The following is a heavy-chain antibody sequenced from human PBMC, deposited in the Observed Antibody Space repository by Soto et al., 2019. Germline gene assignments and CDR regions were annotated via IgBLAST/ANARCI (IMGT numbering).Heavy chain of an antibody. J-gene: IGHJ4*02. CDR2: IYPGDSDT. Sequence: PGESRKISCKGSGYSFTSYWIGWVRQMPGKGLEWMGIIYPGDSDTRYSPSFRGQVTISADKSISTAYLQWSSLKASDTAMYYCARLPYCSGGSCYFTYWGQGTLVTVSS. CDR1: GYSFTSYW. V-gene: IGHV5-51*01. CDR3: ARLPYCSGGSCYFTY. D-gene: IGHD2-15*01.